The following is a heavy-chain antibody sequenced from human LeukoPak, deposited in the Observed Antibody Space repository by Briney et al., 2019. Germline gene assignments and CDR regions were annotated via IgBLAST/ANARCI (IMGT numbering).Heavy chain of an antibody. J-gene: IGHJ3*02. CDR3: ARHGRRRYYDILTGHYRPPLDDAFDI. CDR2: IYTSGST. CDR1: GGSISSYY. V-gene: IGHV4-4*07. D-gene: IGHD3-9*01. Sequence: SETLSLTCTVSGGSISSYYWSWIRQPAGKGLEWIGRIYTSGSTNYNPSLKSRVTMSVDTSKNQFSLKLSSVTAADTAVYYCARHGRRRYYDILTGHYRPPLDDAFDIWGQGTMVTVSS.